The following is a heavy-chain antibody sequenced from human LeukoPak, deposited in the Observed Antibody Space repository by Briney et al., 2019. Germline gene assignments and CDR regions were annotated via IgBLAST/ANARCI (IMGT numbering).Heavy chain of an antibody. CDR1: GFTFSSYW. D-gene: IGHD6-13*01. Sequence: GGSLRLSCAASGFTFSSYWMHWVRQAPGKGLEWVSVIYSDGSTYYADSVKGRFTISRDNSKNTLYLQMNSLRAEDTAVYYCARGYFGSSGPYYWGQGTLVTVSS. CDR3: ARGYFGSSGPYY. CDR2: IYSDGST. V-gene: IGHV3-53*01. J-gene: IGHJ4*02.